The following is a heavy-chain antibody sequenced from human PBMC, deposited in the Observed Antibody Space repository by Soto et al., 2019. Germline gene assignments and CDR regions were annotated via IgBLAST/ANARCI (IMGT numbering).Heavy chain of an antibody. CDR1: GGSISSSSYY. D-gene: IGHD3-3*01. J-gene: IGHJ6*02. V-gene: IGHV4-31*03. Sequence: LSLTCPVSGGSISSSSYYWGWIRQPPGKGLEWIGYIYYSGSTYYNPSLKSRVTISVDTSKNQFSLKLSSVTAADTAVYYCARDFTIFGVATGSSYYYGMDVWGQGTTVTVSS. CDR2: IYYSGST. CDR3: ARDFTIFGVATGSSYYYGMDV.